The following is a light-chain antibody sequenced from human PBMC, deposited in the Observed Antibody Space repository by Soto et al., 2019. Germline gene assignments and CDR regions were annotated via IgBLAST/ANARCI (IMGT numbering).Light chain of an antibody. CDR3: QQYNDWPPYT. CDR1: QSVSSN. J-gene: IGKJ2*01. Sequence: IVLTQSPATLSVSPGERATLSCRASQSVSSNLAWYQQKPGQAPRLLIYDASTRATGFPARFSGSGSGTEFTLTISSLQSEDFAVYYCQQYNDWPPYTFGQGTKLEIK. V-gene: IGKV3-15*01. CDR2: DAS.